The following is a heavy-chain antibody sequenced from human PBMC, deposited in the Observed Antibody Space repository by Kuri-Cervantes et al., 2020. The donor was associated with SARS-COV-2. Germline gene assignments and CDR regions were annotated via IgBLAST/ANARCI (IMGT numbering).Heavy chain of an antibody. V-gene: IGHV1-2*02. Sequence: ASVKVSCKASGYTFTGYYMHWVRQAPGQGLEWMGWINPNSGGTNYAQKFQGRVTMTRDTSISTAYMELSRLRSDDTAVYYCARDFRGIAALKRWFDPWGQGTLVTVSS. J-gene: IGHJ5*02. D-gene: IGHD6-13*01. CDR3: ARDFRGIAALKRWFDP. CDR1: GYTFTGYY. CDR2: INPNSGGT.